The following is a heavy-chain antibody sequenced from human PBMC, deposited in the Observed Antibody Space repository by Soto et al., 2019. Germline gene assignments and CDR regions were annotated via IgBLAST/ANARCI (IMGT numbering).Heavy chain of an antibody. CDR3: ARGGSGYVWFTEF. Sequence: QEQLVQSVAEVKKPGSSVKVSCKDAGGLFSSYAISWVRQAPGQGLEWMGGIIPVFGTAYYAQKFQGRVTITAEESTNTAYRELSSLRSEDTALYYCARGGSGYVWFTEFWGPGSLVTVSS. CDR2: IIPVFGTA. D-gene: IGHD3-22*01. J-gene: IGHJ4*02. V-gene: IGHV1-69*01. CDR1: GGLFSSYA.